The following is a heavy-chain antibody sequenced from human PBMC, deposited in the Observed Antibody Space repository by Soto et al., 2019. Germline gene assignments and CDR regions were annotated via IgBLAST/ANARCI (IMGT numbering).Heavy chain of an antibody. Sequence: EVQLVESGGGLVKPGGSLRLSCAASGFTFSSYSMNWVRQAPGKGLEWVSSISSSSSSIYYADSVKGRFTISRDNAKNSLYLQMNSLRAEDTAVYYCARSYSYFDSWGQGTLVTVSS. V-gene: IGHV3-21*01. D-gene: IGHD1-26*01. J-gene: IGHJ4*02. CDR2: ISSSSSSI. CDR1: GFTFSSYS. CDR3: ARSYSYFDS.